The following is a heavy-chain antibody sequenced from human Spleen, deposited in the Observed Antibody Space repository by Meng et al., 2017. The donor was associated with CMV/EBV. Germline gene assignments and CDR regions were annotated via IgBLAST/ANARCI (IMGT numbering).Heavy chain of an antibody. Sequence: GGSLRLSCAASGFTFSSYAMHWVRQAPGKGLEWVAFIRYDGSNKYYADSVKGRFTISRDNSKNTLYLQMNSLRAEDTAVYYCAKDSGYDFWSAPRYFDLWGRGTLVTVSS. J-gene: IGHJ2*01. CDR3: AKDSGYDFWSAPRYFDL. CDR2: IRYDGSNK. D-gene: IGHD3-3*01. CDR1: GFTFSSYA. V-gene: IGHV3-30*02.